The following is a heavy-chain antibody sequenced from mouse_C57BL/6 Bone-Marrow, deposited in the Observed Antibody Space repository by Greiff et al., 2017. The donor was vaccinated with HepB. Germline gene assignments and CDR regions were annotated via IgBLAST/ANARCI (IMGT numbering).Heavy chain of an antibody. Sequence: EVQLQQSGTVLARPGASVKMSCKTSGYTFTNYWMHWVKQGPGKGLEWLGAIYPGNSDTSYNQKFKGKGNLPADTSASTDYMELSSLTNEDSAVYYWTKQNSKYNWYFDVWGTGNAVTVSS. D-gene: IGHD2-5*01. CDR3: TKQNSKYNWYFDV. CDR2: IYPGNSDT. J-gene: IGHJ1*03. V-gene: IGHV1-5*01. CDR1: GYTFTNYW.